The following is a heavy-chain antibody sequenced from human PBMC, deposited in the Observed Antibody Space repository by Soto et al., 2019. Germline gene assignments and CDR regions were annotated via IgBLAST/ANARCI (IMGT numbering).Heavy chain of an antibody. Sequence: GGSLRLSCAASGFTFSSNAMNWVRQAPGKGLEWVSGITGSGGSTYYAGSVKGRFTISRDNSKNTLYLQMNSLRAEDTAVYYCAKEPSNWDYYFDLWGRGTLVTVSS. J-gene: IGHJ2*01. CDR2: ITGSGGST. CDR1: GFTFSSNA. V-gene: IGHV3-23*01. D-gene: IGHD1-7*01. CDR3: AKEPSNWDYYFDL.